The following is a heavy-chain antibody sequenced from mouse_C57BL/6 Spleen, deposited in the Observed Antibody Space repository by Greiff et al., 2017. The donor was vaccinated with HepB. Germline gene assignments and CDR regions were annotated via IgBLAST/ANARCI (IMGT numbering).Heavy chain of an antibody. CDR1: GYTFTSYW. V-gene: IGHV1-64*01. D-gene: IGHD2-1*01. Sequence: QVQLQQPGAELVKPGASVKLSCKASGYTFTSYWMHWVKQRPGQGLEWIGMIHPNSGSTNYNEKFKSKATLTVDKSSSTAYMQLSSLTSEDSAVYDCASAYGNYEGYYAMDYWGQGTSVTVSS. CDR2: IHPNSGST. J-gene: IGHJ4*01. CDR3: ASAYGNYEGYYAMDY.